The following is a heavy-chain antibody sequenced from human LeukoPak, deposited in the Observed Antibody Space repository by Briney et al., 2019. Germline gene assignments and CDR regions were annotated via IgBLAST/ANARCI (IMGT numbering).Heavy chain of an antibody. CDR2: TSPDGNEK. CDR1: GFTFSRYA. CDR3: FTGSAYYYDS. Sequence: GGSLRLSCAASGFTFSRYAMHWVRQAPGKGLEWVAVTSPDGNEKYYADSVKGRFTISRDDSKNTVFLQMNRLSTEDTAVYSCFTGSAYYYDSWGQGTLVTVSS. D-gene: IGHD3-22*01. V-gene: IGHV3-30*01. J-gene: IGHJ5*01.